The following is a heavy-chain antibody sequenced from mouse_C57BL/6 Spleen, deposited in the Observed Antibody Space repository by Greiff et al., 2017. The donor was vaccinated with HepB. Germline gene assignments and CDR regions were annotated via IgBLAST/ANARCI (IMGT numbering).Heavy chain of an antibody. J-gene: IGHJ2*01. CDR3: ARSDGYSYYFDY. Sequence: VQLQQPGAELVMPGASVKLSCKASGYTFTSYWMHWVKQRPGQGLEWIGEIDPSDSYTNYNQKFKGKSTLTVDKSSSTAYMQLSSLTSEDSAVYYCARSDGYSYYFDYWGQGTTLTVSS. V-gene: IGHV1-69*01. CDR1: GYTFTSYW. D-gene: IGHD2-3*01. CDR2: IDPSDSYT.